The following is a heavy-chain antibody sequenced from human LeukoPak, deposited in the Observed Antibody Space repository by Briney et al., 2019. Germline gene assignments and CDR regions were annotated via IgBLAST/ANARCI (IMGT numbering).Heavy chain of an antibody. CDR3: AREPLLYSSSWYTYYYYGMDV. D-gene: IGHD6-13*01. CDR1: GFTFSSYS. CDR2: ISSSSSTI. J-gene: IGHJ6*02. Sequence: GGSLRLSCAASGFTFSSYSMNWVRQAPGKGLEWVSYISSSSSTIYYADSAKGRFTISRDNAKNSLYLQMNSLRAEDTAVYYCAREPLLYSSSWYTYYYYGMDVWGQGTTVTVSS. V-gene: IGHV3-48*01.